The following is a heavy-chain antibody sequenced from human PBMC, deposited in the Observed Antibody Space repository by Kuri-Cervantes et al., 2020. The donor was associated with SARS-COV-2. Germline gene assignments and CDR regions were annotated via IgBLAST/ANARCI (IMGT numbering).Heavy chain of an antibody. Sequence: LSLTCAASGFTFRSYSMIWVRQAPGKGLEWVSSISSTSNYIYYADSMKGRFTISRDNSKNTLYLQMNSLRAEDTAVYYCARDWPYYYYYMDVWGKGTTVTVSS. CDR3: ARDWPYYYYYMDV. CDR1: GFTFRSYS. CDR2: ISSTSNYI. J-gene: IGHJ6*03. V-gene: IGHV3-21*01.